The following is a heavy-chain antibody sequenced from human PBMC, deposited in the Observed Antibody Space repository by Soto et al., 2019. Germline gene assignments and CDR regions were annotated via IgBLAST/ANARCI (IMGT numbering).Heavy chain of an antibody. Sequence: SQTLSLTCAISGDSVSSNSAAWNWIRQSPSRGLEWLGRTYYRSKWYNDYAVSVRSRITINPDTSKNQFSLQLNSVTPEDTAVYYCASEQFGEYYGSGSQFDYWGQGTLVTVSS. CDR3: ASEQFGEYYGSGSQFDY. J-gene: IGHJ4*02. V-gene: IGHV6-1*01. D-gene: IGHD3-10*01. CDR2: TYYRSKWYN. CDR1: GDSVSSNSAA.